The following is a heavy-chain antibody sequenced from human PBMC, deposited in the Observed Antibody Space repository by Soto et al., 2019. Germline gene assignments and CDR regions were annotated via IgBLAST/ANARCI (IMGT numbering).Heavy chain of an antibody. D-gene: IGHD7-27*01. CDR1: GGSISSYY. Sequence: SETLSLTCTLSGGSISSYYWSWIRQPPGKGLEWIGFIYYGGSTNDNPSLKSRVTISVDTPKNQFSLKLSSVTAADTAVYYCAKNWNWGSLVHWGQGTLVTVSS. J-gene: IGHJ4*02. V-gene: IGHV4-59*08. CDR3: AKNWNWGSLVH. CDR2: IYYGGST.